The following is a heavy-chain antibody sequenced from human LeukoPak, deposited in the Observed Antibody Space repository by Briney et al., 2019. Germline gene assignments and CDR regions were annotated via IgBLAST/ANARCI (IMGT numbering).Heavy chain of an antibody. Sequence: NPSETLSLTCTVSGGAISSYYWSWIRQPPGKGLEWIGYIYYSGSTKYNPSLKSRVTLSVDTSKNQFSLKLSSVTAADTAVYYCARQIMVRGAVYGMDVWGQGTTVTVSS. CDR2: IYYSGST. V-gene: IGHV4-59*01. J-gene: IGHJ6*02. D-gene: IGHD3-10*01. CDR3: ARQIMVRGAVYGMDV. CDR1: GGAISSYY.